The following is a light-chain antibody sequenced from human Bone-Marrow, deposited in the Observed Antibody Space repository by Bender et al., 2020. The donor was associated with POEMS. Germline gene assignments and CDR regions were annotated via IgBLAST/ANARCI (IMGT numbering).Light chain of an antibody. J-gene: IGLJ2*01. CDR1: SSNIGNHG. CDR2: YDD. Sequence: QSVVTQPPSLSEAPRQRVTISCSGSSSNIGNHGVNWYQQLPGEAPKLLIYYDDLLTPGVSDRFSASKSGTSASLAISEIQSEDEADYYCTSYTSTNTVVFGGGTKLTGL. CDR3: TSYTSTNTVV. V-gene: IGLV1-36*01.